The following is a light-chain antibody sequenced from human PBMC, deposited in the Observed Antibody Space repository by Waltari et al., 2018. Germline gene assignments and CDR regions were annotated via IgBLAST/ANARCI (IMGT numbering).Light chain of an antibody. CDR3: QQSYSTPPRT. V-gene: IGKV1-39*01. J-gene: IGKJ1*01. Sequence: DIQMTQSPAYLPASVSDRLKITCRASQSISRHLNWYQQRPGNAPKLLIYASSNLQSGVPSRFSGSGSGTEFTLTISSLQPEDFATYYCQQSYSTPPRTFGQGTKVEMK. CDR2: ASS. CDR1: QSISRH.